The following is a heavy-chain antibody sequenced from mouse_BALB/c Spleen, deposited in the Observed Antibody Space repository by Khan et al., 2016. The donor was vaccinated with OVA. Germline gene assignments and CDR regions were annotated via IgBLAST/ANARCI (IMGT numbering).Heavy chain of an antibody. CDR1: GYSITSGYG. CDR2: ISYSGST. Sequence: EVQLQESGPGLVKPSQSLSLTCTVTGYSITSGYGWNWIRQFPGNKLEWTGYISYSGSTNYNPSLKSRISNTRDTSKKQFFLQLNFVTTDDTATYDCARTAGIKYWGQGTPLTVSS. CDR3: ARTAGIKY. V-gene: IGHV3-2*02. D-gene: IGHD1-2*01. J-gene: IGHJ2*01.